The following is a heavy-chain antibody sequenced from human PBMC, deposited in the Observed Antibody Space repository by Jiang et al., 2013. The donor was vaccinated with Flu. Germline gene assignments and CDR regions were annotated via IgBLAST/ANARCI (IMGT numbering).Heavy chain of an antibody. J-gene: IGHJ5*02. CDR3: ARGTPPLWFGTQGFDP. Sequence: QTLSLTCAISGDSVSSNSAAWNWIRQSPSRGLEWLGRTYYRSKWYNDYAVSVKSRITINPDTSKNQFSLQLSSVTPEDTAVYYCARGTPPLWFGTQGFDPWGQGTLVTVSS. V-gene: IGHV6-1*01. D-gene: IGHD3-10*01. CDR1: GDSVSSNSAA. CDR2: TYYRSKWYN.